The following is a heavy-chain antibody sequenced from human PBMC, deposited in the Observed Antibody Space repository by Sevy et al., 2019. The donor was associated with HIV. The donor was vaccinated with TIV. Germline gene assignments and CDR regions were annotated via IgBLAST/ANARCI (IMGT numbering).Heavy chain of an antibody. V-gene: IGHV3-33*01. D-gene: IGHD5-12*01. Sequence: GGSLRLSCAASGFTFSTYGMHWVRQAPGKGLEWVAVMWFDGSNTYYADSVKGRFTISREIAKNTLHLQMNSLRAEDTAVYYCARDLEFYDYGGYGPEFMPDYWGQGTLVTVSS. J-gene: IGHJ4*02. CDR3: ARDLEFYDYGGYGPEFMPDY. CDR2: MWFDGSNT. CDR1: GFTFSTYG.